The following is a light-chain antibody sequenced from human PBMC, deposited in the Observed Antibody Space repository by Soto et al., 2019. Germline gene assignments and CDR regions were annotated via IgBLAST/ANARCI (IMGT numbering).Light chain of an antibody. CDR2: DVS. V-gene: IGLV2-14*03. CDR1: NSDVGGFNY. J-gene: IGLJ1*01. Sequence: QSVLTQPASVSGSPGQSIAISCTGTNSDVGGFNYVSWYQQHPGKAPKFMIYDVSSRPSGVSDRFSGSKSGNTASLTISGLQAEDEADYYCASYTTSSTYVFGTGTKVTVL. CDR3: ASYTTSSTYV.